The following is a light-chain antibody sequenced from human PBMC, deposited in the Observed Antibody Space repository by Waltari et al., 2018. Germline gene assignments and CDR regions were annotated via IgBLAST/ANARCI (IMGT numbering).Light chain of an antibody. V-gene: IGLV1-44*01. Sequence: QSALTQEASVSGTVGQKVTLSVLGTSNTVGSYAVAWYQQISHGAPKTVMFGNSLPSGIPDRFSGSKSGTTASLTISGLQPEDEADYYCSTWDYSLSAVVFGGGTKLTVL. CDR1: SNTVGSYA. CDR2: GNS. CDR3: STWDYSLSAVV. J-gene: IGLJ2*01.